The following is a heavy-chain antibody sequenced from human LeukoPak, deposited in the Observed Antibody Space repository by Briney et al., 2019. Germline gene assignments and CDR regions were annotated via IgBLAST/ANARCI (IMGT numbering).Heavy chain of an antibody. CDR1: GYSFTSYD. Sequence: ASVKVSCKASGYSFTSYDINWVRQATGQGLEWMGYMNPNTGDTGVTQKFQGRITMTRDPSINTAYMELTSLRSEDTAVYFCTRGGEILTHYKHIDYWGQGTLVTVSS. D-gene: IGHD3-9*01. CDR2: MNPNTGDT. J-gene: IGHJ4*02. V-gene: IGHV1-8*01. CDR3: TRGGEILTHYKHIDY.